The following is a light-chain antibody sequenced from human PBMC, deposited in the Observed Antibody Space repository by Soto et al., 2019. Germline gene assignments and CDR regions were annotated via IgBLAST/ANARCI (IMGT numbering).Light chain of an antibody. CDR3: MQVLQTPYT. V-gene: IGKV2-28*01. Sequence: DIVMTQSPLSLPVTPGEPASISCRSSQSLLHSNGYNYLDWYLQKPRQSPQLLIYLGSNRASGVPDRFSGSGSGTDFTLKISRVEAEDVGVYYCMQVLQTPYTFVPGTMLEIK. CDR1: QSLLHSNGYNY. J-gene: IGKJ2*01. CDR2: LGS.